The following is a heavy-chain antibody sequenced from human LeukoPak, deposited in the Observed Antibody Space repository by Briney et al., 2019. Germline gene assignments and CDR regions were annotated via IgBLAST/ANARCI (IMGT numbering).Heavy chain of an antibody. CDR3: AKERYSESYPDMYY. CDR1: GFTFSSSC. CDR2: ISYDGSNK. Sequence: PGRSLRLSCAAYGFTFSSSCMHCVRQAPGKGLEWQEVISYDGSNKYDADSVKGRFTISRDNYKNTLYLQMNSLRAEDMAVYYCAKERYSESYPDMYYWGQGTLVTVSS. J-gene: IGHJ4*02. V-gene: IGHV3-30*18. D-gene: IGHD1-26*01.